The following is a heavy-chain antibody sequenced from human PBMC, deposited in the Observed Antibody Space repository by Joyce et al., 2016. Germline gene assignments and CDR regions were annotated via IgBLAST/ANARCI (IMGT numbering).Heavy chain of an antibody. Sequence: QVQLVQSGAEVKKPGASVKVYCKASGYTFTRNTIHWVRQAPGQSLEWMGWIKADSGNTKYSQKFQTRVTITRDTSATTAYMELTSLRSEDTAVFYCARGTGDYTMDVWGQGTTVTVSS. CDR1: GYTFTRNT. V-gene: IGHV1-3*01. CDR2: IKADSGNT. CDR3: ARGTGDYTMDV. J-gene: IGHJ6*02. D-gene: IGHD1-14*01.